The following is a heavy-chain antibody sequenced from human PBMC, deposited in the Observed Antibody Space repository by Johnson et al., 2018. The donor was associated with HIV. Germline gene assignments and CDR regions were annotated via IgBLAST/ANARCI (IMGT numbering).Heavy chain of an antibody. V-gene: IGHV3-23*04. CDR3: AKGYSSTDAFDI. CDR2: ISGSGGST. D-gene: IGHD6-13*01. J-gene: IGHJ3*02. Sequence: VQLVESGGGLVQPGGSLRLSCAASGFTVSCNYLTWVRQAPGKGLEWVSAISGSGGSTYYADSVKGRFPISRDNSKNTMYLQMNSLRAEDTAVYYCAKGYSSTDAFDIWGQGTMVTVSS. CDR1: GFTVSCNY.